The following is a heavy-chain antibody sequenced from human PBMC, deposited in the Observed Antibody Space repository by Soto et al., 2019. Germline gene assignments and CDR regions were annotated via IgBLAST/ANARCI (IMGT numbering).Heavy chain of an antibody. D-gene: IGHD6-19*01. J-gene: IGHJ4*02. Sequence: SETLSLTCSVSGGSISGSYWSWIRQSPGKGLEWLGYVYYTGSTNYSPSLRSRVSISVDTSKNEFSLRLSSVTAADTAVYFCARSVAVPGAHIDYWGQGTQVIVSA. CDR1: GGSISGSY. CDR2: VYYTGST. CDR3: ARSVAVPGAHIDY. V-gene: IGHV4-59*01.